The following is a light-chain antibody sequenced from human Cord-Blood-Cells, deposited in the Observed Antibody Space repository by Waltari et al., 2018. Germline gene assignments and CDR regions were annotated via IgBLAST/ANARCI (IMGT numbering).Light chain of an antibody. V-gene: IGKV1-39*01. J-gene: IGKJ2*01. CDR1: QSISSY. Sequence: DIQMTQSPSSLSASVGDRVTITCRASQSISSYLNWYQQKPGKAPKLLVYAASSLQSGVPSRFSGSGYGTDVTLTSSSLQPEDFATYYCQQSYSTPYTFGQGTKLEIK. CDR2: AAS. CDR3: QQSYSTPYT.